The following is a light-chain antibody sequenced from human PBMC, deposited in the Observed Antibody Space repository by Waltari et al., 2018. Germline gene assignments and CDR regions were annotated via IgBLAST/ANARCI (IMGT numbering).Light chain of an antibody. CDR1: SSDVWSFDL. CDR2: EVN. V-gene: IGLV2-23*02. J-gene: IGLJ2*01. CDR3: CSYAGNCTVV. Sequence: QSALTQPASVSGSPGQSITISCTGSSSDVWSFDLFSWYQQHPGKAPKLMIYEVNKRPPGVSHRFSGSRSGNTASLTISGLQAEDEADYHCCSYAGNCTVVFGGGTKLTVL.